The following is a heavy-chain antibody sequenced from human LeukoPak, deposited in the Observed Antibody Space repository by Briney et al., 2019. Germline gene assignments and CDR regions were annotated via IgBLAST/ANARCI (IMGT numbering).Heavy chain of an antibody. V-gene: IGHV3-21*01. Sequence: GGSLRLSCAASGFTFSSYSMNWVRQAPGKGLEWVSSISSSSSYIYYADSVKGRFTISRDNAKNSLYLQMNSPRAEDTAVYYCARVGMTTVTSFDYWGQGTLVTVSS. CDR1: GFTFSSYS. D-gene: IGHD4-17*01. CDR2: ISSSSSYI. CDR3: ARVGMTTVTSFDY. J-gene: IGHJ4*02.